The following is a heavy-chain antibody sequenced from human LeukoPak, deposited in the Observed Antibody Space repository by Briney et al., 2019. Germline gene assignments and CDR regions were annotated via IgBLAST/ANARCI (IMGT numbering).Heavy chain of an antibody. D-gene: IGHD2-15*01. Sequence: ASVKVSCKASGYTFTANYMHWVRQAPGQGLEWMGWIKPNSGDTNYAQDFQGRVIMTRDTSINTAYMELSWLRSDDTAVYYCARDGGYYYMDVWGQGTTVTVSS. CDR1: GYTFTANY. CDR2: IKPNSGDT. V-gene: IGHV1-2*02. J-gene: IGHJ6*02. CDR3: ARDGGYYYMDV.